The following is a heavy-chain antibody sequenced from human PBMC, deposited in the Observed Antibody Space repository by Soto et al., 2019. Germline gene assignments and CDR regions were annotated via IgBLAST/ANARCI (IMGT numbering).Heavy chain of an antibody. V-gene: IGHV1-3*01. Sequence: ASVTVSCKASGYTFPSSAMHWVRQAPGQRLEWMGWINAGNGNTKYSQKFQGRVTITRDTSASTAYMELSSLRSEDTAVYSCARGFSSGDADWFDPWGQRTLVTVAS. CDR1: GYTFPSSA. D-gene: IGHD3-22*01. CDR2: INAGNGNT. J-gene: IGHJ5*02. CDR3: ARGFSSGDADWFDP.